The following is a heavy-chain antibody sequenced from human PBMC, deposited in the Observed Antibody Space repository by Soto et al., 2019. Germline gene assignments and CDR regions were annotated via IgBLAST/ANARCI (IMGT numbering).Heavy chain of an antibody. Sequence: GGSLRLSCAASEFTFSVYWVSWVRQTPGKGLEWVANVNHDGSEKYYVDSVEGRFTISRDNAKNSLYLQMNSLRAEDTAVYYCTREGYSSGWYPSGHWGQGTPVTVSS. J-gene: IGHJ4*02. CDR3: TREGYSSGWYPSGH. D-gene: IGHD6-13*01. CDR2: VNHDGSEK. V-gene: IGHV3-7*05. CDR1: EFTFSVYW.